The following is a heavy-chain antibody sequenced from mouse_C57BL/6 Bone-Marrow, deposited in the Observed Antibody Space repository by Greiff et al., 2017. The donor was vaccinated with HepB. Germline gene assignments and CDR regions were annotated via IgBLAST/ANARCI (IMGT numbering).Heavy chain of an antibody. D-gene: IGHD2-1*01. Sequence: QVQLQQSGPELVKPGASVKISCKASGYAFSSSWMNWVKQRPGKGLEWIGRIYPGDGDTNYNGKFKGKATLTADKSSSTAYMQLSSLTSEDSAVYFGARAGNYYWYFDVWGTGTTVTVSS. J-gene: IGHJ1*03. V-gene: IGHV1-82*01. CDR2: IYPGDGDT. CDR1: GYAFSSSW. CDR3: ARAGNYYWYFDV.